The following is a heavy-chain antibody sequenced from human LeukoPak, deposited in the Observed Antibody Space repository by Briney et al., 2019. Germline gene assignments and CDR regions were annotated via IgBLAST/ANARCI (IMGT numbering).Heavy chain of an antibody. CDR3: ARGPGGYSYGYYFDY. J-gene: IGHJ4*02. V-gene: IGHV4-59*01. CDR2: FYYSGST. Sequence: SETLSLTCAVSGGSISSYYWSWIRQPQGKGLEWIGFFYYSGSTNYNPSLQSRVTISVDTSKNHFSLKLSSVTAADTAVYYCARGPGGYSYGYYFDYWGQGTLVAVSS. CDR1: GGSISSYY. D-gene: IGHD5-18*01.